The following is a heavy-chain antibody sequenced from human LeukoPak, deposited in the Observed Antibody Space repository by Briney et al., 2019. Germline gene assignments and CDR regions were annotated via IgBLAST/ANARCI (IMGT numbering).Heavy chain of an antibody. J-gene: IGHJ4*02. Sequence: GGSLRLSCAASGFTFSSYEMNWVRQAPGKGLEWVSCISSSGNTIYYADSVKGRFTISRDNAKNSLYLQMNSLRAEDTAFYYCARGDSGYDFGSWGQGTLVTVSS. CDR3: ARGDSGYDFGS. D-gene: IGHD5-12*01. CDR2: ISSSGNTI. V-gene: IGHV3-48*03. CDR1: GFTFSSYE.